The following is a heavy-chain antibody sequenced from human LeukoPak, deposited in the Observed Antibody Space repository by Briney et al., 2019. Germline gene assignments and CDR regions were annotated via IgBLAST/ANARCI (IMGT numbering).Heavy chain of an antibody. CDR2: IYPGYSDT. CDR3: ARQLHLGYCSGGNCHGDAFDI. CDR1: GYSFTSYW. D-gene: IGHD2-15*01. J-gene: IGHJ3*02. V-gene: IGHV5-51*01. Sequence: GESLKISCKGSGYSFTSYWIGWVRQMPGKGLEWMGIIYPGYSDTRYSPSFQGQVTISADKSISTAYLQWSSLKASDTAMYYCARQLHLGYCSGGNCHGDAFDIWGQGTMVTVSS.